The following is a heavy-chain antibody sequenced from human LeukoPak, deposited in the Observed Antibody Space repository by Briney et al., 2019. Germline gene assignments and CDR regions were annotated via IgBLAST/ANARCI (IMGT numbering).Heavy chain of an antibody. J-gene: IGHJ5*02. CDR3: SKGGIRYGYWFDH. D-gene: IGHD3-10*01. V-gene: IGHV3-11*01. CDR2: ISSTGNSI. Sequence: GGSLRLSCAATGFRFSDYYMSWIRQAPGKGLEWVAYISSTGNSIFYADSVKGRFTISRDHAKNSLSVQLNSLRAEDTAVYTCSKGGIRYGYWFDHWAQGTLVTVSS. CDR1: GFRFSDYY.